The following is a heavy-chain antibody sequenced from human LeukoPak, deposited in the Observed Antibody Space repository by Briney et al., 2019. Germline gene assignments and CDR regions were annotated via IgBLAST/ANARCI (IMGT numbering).Heavy chain of an antibody. CDR3: ARTYYYDSSGYPFQNYYYGMDV. CDR1: GGSISSYY. Sequence: PSETLSLTCTVSGGSISSYYWSWIRQPPGKGLEWIGYIYYSGSTNYNPSLKSRVTISVDTSKNQFSLKLSSVTAADTAVYYCARTYYYDSSGYPFQNYYYGMDVWGQGTTVTVSS. V-gene: IGHV4-59*01. CDR2: IYYSGST. D-gene: IGHD3-22*01. J-gene: IGHJ6*02.